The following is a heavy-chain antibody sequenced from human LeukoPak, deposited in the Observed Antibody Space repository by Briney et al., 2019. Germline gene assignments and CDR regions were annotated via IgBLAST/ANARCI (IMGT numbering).Heavy chain of an antibody. J-gene: IGHJ4*02. CDR1: GFTFSSYA. CDR3: ARDLSDEMATSVLDY. CDR2: ISYDGSNK. V-gene: IGHV3-30*01. Sequence: PGRSLRLSCAASGFTFSSYAMHWVRQAPGKGLEWVAVISYDGSNKYYADSVKGRFAISRDNSKNTLYLQMNSLRAEDTAVYYCARDLSDEMATSVLDYWGQGTLVTVSS. D-gene: IGHD5-24*01.